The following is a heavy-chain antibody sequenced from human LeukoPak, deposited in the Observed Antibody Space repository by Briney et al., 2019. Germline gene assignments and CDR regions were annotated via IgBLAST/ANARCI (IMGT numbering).Heavy chain of an antibody. J-gene: IGHJ3*02. CDR2: INPNSGGT. Sequence: ASVKVSCKASGYTFTGYYKHWVRQAPGQGLEWMGWINPNSGGTNYAQKFQGRVTMTRDTSISTAYMELSRLRSDDTAVYYCARGPRIAVAGDDAFDIWGQGTMVTVSS. CDR1: GYTFTGYY. D-gene: IGHD6-19*01. V-gene: IGHV1-2*02. CDR3: ARGPRIAVAGDDAFDI.